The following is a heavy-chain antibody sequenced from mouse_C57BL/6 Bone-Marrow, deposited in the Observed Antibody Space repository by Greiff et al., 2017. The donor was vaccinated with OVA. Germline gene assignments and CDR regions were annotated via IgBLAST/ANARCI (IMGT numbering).Heavy chain of an antibody. CDR2: ISYSGST. J-gene: IGHJ1*03. Sequence: EVMLVESGPGLAKPSQTLSLTCSVTGYSITSDYWNWIRKFPGNKLEYMGYISYSGSTYYNPSLKSRISITRDTSKNQYYLQLNSVTTEDTATYYCARCHGSSYGYFDVWGTGTTVTVSS. CDR1: GYSITSDY. V-gene: IGHV3-8*01. CDR3: ARCHGSSYGYFDV. D-gene: IGHD1-1*01.